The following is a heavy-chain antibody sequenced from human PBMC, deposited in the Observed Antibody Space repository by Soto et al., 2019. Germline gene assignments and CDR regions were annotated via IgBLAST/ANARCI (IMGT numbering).Heavy chain of an antibody. J-gene: IGHJ4*02. Sequence: QVQLVQSGAEVKKPGASVKVSGKASGYTFTSYGISWVRQAPGQGLEWMGWTSAYNGNTNYAQKLQGRVTMTTDTSTSTAYMELRSLRSDDTAVYYCARSAYYDILSGYYNVMGYWGQGTLVTVSS. CDR3: ARSAYYDILSGYYNVMGY. D-gene: IGHD3-9*01. CDR2: TSAYNGNT. CDR1: GYTFTSYG. V-gene: IGHV1-18*01.